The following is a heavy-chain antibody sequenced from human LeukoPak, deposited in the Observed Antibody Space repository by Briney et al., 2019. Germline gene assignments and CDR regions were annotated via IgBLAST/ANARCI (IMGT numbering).Heavy chain of an antibody. Sequence: SGGSLRLSCAASGFTFGDYGMSWVRQVPGKGLEWVSGINWIGGSTGYADSVKGRFTISRDNAKNTLYLQMNSLRAEDSAVYYCASAYYHYYFDYWGQGTLVTVSS. V-gene: IGHV3-20*04. CDR3: ASAYYHYYFDY. D-gene: IGHD3-16*01. J-gene: IGHJ4*02. CDR2: INWIGGST. CDR1: GFTFGDYG.